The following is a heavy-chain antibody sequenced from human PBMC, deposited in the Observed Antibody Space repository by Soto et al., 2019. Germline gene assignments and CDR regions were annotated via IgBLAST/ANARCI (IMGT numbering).Heavy chain of an antibody. Sequence: GGSLRLSCVASGFTFSSYSMNWVRQAPGKGLEWVSSISSSSSYIYYADSVKGRFTISRDNAKNSLYLQMNSLRAEDTAVYYCARGEGPDYGDQLYYYYYMDVWGKGTTVTVSS. V-gene: IGHV3-21*01. CDR3: ARGEGPDYGDQLYYYYYMDV. CDR1: GFTFSSYS. CDR2: ISSSSSYI. D-gene: IGHD4-17*01. J-gene: IGHJ6*03.